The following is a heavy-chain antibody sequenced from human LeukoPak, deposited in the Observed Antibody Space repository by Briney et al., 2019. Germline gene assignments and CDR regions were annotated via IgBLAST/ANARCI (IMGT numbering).Heavy chain of an antibody. D-gene: IGHD3-22*01. J-gene: IGHJ4*02. Sequence: SETLSLTCTASGGSISSYYWSWIRQPPGKGLDGIGYIYYSGSTNYNPSLKSRVTISVDTSKNQFSLKLSSVTAADAAVYYCARGRRAPTYYYDSSGLKKYYFDYWGQGTLVTVSS. CDR2: IYYSGST. V-gene: IGHV4-59*01. CDR3: ARGRRAPTYYYDSSGLKKYYFDY. CDR1: GGSISSYY.